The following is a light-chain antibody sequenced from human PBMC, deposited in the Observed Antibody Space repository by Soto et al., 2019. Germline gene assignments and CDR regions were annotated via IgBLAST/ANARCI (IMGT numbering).Light chain of an antibody. CDR2: GAS. CDR1: QSVSSSY. J-gene: IGKJ3*01. Sequence: EIVLTQSPGTLSLSPGERATLSCRASQSVSSSYLAWYQQKPGQAPRLLIYGASSRATGIPDRFSGSGSGKDFNITISRLEPEDFAVYYCQQYGSSLFTFGPGTKVDIK. CDR3: QQYGSSLFT. V-gene: IGKV3-20*01.